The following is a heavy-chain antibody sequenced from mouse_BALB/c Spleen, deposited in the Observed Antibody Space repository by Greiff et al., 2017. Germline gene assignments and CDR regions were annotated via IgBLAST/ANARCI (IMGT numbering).Heavy chain of an antibody. CDR1: GFTFTDYY. CDR2: IRNKANGYTT. Sequence: EVKLMESGGGLVQPGGSLRLSCATSGFTFTDYYMSWVRQPPGKALEWLGFIRNKANGYTTEYSASVKGRFTISRDNSKSILYLQMNTLRAEDSATYYCARGHMSTPFAYWGQGTLVTVSA. J-gene: IGHJ3*01. CDR3: ARGHMSTPFAY. D-gene: IGHD2-4*01. V-gene: IGHV7-3*02.